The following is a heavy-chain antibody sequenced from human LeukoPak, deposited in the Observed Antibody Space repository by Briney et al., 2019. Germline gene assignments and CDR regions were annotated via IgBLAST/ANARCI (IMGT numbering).Heavy chain of an antibody. J-gene: IGHJ6*04. CDR1: GGSVSSGSYY. D-gene: IGHD4-17*01. V-gene: IGHV4-61*01. CDR3: ARDGDYVNYHYYGMDV. Sequence: SETLSLTCTVSGGSVSSGSYYWSWIRQPPGKGLEWIGYIYYSGSTNYNPSLKSRVTISVDTSKNQFSLKLSSVTAADTAVYYCARDGDYVNYHYYGMDVWGKGTTVTVSS. CDR2: IYYSGST.